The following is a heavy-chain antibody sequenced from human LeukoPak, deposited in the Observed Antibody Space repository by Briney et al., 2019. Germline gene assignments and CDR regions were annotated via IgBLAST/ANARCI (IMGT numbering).Heavy chain of an antibody. J-gene: IGHJ4*02. D-gene: IGHD2-8*01. Sequence: ASVKVSCKASGYTFTSYGISWVRQAPGQGLEWMGWISAYNGNTNYAQKLQGRVTMTTDTSTSTAYMELRSLRSDDTAVYYCARDGYCTNGVCYKDPVLDYWGQGTLVTVSS. CDR2: ISAYNGNT. CDR1: GYTFTSYG. V-gene: IGHV1-18*01. CDR3: ARDGYCTNGVCYKDPVLDY.